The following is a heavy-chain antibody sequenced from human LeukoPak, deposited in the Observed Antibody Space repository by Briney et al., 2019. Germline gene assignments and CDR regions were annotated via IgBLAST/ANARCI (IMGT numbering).Heavy chain of an antibody. J-gene: IGHJ6*02. D-gene: IGHD1-26*01. Sequence: GESLKISCKGSGYSFTSYWIGWVRQMPGKGLEWMGIIYPGDSNTRYSPSFQGQVTISADKSISTAYLQWSSLKASDTAVYYCARLDSGSGSYYYYGLDVWGQGTTVTVSS. CDR3: ARLDSGSGSYYYYGLDV. CDR2: IYPGDSNT. CDR1: GYSFTSYW. V-gene: IGHV5-51*01.